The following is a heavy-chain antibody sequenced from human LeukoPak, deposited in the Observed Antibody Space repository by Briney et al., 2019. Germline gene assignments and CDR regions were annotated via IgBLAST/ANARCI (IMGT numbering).Heavy chain of an antibody. CDR3: ARSGLLWFGGSPFDY. V-gene: IGHV4-59*01. D-gene: IGHD3-10*01. CDR2: IYYSGST. CDR1: GGSISSYY. J-gene: IGHJ4*02. Sequence: SETLSLTCTVSGGSISSYYWRWIRQPPGKGLEWIGYIYYSGSTNYNPSLKSRVTISVDTSKNQFSLKLSSVTAADTAVYYCARSGLLWFGGSPFDYWGQGTLVTVSS.